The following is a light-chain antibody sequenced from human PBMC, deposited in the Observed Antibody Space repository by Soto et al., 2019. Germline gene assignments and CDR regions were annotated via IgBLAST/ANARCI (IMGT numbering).Light chain of an antibody. CDR2: EVN. CDR1: SSDVGGYKY. CDR3: SSYAGINNLGV. Sequence: QSALTQPPSASGSPGQSVTISCTGTSSDVGGYKYVSWYQQHPGKAPKLMIFEVNKRPSGVPDRFSGSKSGNTASLTVSGPQGEDEADYYCSSYAGINNLGVFGTGTKLTVL. V-gene: IGLV2-8*01. J-gene: IGLJ1*01.